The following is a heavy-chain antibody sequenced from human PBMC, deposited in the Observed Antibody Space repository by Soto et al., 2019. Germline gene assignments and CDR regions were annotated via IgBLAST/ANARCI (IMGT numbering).Heavy chain of an antibody. Sequence: QVQLVQSGAEVKKPGSSVKVSCKASGGTFSSYTISWVRQAPGQGLEWMGRIIPILGIANYAQKFQGRVTITADKSTSTAYMELSSLRSEDTAVYYCARDQEGIAGTTMCPHNWFDPWGQGTLVTVSS. CDR3: ARDQEGIAGTTMCPHNWFDP. D-gene: IGHD1-7*01. J-gene: IGHJ5*02. CDR1: GGTFSSYT. CDR2: IIPILGIA. V-gene: IGHV1-69*08.